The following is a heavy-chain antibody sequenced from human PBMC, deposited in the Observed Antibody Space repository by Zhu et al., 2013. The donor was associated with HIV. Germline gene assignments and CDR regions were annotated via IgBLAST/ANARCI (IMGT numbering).Heavy chain of an antibody. J-gene: IGHJ6*02. V-gene: IGHV1-69*12. D-gene: IGHD6-6*01. CDR1: GGTFSSYA. CDR3: ARVISSSSWDYYYYGMDV. CDR2: IIPIFGTA. Sequence: QVQLVQSGAEVKKPGSSVKVSCKASGGTFSSYAISWVRQAPGQGLEWMGGIIPIFGTANYAQKFQGRVTITADESTSTAYMELSSLRSEDTAVYYCARVISSSSWDYYYYGMDVWGQGTTVTVSS.